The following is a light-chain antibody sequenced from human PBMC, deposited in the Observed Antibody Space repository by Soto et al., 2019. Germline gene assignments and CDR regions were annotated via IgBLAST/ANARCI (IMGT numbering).Light chain of an antibody. CDR2: DVS. CDR3: CSYAGTSLV. V-gene: IGLV2-11*01. Sequence: QSALTQPRSVSGSPGQSVTISCTGTSSDVGGYQFVSWYQQHPGTAPKLMIFDVSQRPSGVPDRFSGSKSGNTASLTISGLNADDEDDYYCCSYAGTSLVFGGGTKVTVL. J-gene: IGLJ3*02. CDR1: SSDVGGYQF.